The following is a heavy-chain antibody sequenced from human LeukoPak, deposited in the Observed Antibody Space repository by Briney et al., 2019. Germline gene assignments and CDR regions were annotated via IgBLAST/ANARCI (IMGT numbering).Heavy chain of an antibody. V-gene: IGHV4-39*07. D-gene: IGHD6-19*01. Sequence: PSESLSLTCTVSGGSISSSSSFCAWVRQPPGKGLEWIGSIYYSGSTYYNPSLKSRVTISVDTSKNQYSLKLSSVTAADTAVYYCARGGREGGGWYNHNWGQGTLVTVSS. CDR1: GGSISSSSSF. CDR3: ARGGREGGGWYNHN. J-gene: IGHJ4*02. CDR2: IYYSGST.